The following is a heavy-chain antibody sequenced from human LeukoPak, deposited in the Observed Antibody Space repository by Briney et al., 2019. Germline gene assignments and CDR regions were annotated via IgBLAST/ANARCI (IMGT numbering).Heavy chain of an antibody. CDR3: ARGTTVTTPPRYYYGMDV. CDR1: GGSISSYH. Sequence: PSETLSLTCTVSGGSISSYHWSWIRQPPGKGLEWIGYIYYSGSTNYNPSLKSRVTISVDTSKNQFSLKLSSVTAADTAVYYCARGTTVTTPPRYYYGMDVWGQGTTVTVSS. CDR2: IYYSGST. D-gene: IGHD4-17*01. J-gene: IGHJ6*02. V-gene: IGHV4-59*01.